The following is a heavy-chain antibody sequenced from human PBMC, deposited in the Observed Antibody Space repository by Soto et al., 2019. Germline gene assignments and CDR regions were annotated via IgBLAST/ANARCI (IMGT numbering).Heavy chain of an antibody. Sequence: GGSLRLSCAASGFTFSSYAMHWVRQAPGKGLEWVAVISYDGSNKYYADSVKGRFTISRDNSKNTLYLQMNSLRAEDTAVYYCARGRVYYYDSSGYRERNYFDYWGQGTLVTVSS. CDR2: ISYDGSNK. V-gene: IGHV3-30-3*01. CDR1: GFTFSSYA. D-gene: IGHD3-22*01. J-gene: IGHJ4*02. CDR3: ARGRVYYYDSSGYRERNYFDY.